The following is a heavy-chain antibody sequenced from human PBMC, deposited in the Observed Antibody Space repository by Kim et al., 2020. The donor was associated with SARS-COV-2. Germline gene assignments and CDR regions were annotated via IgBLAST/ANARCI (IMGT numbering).Heavy chain of an antibody. J-gene: IGHJ1*01. Sequence: SVKVSCKASGGTFSSYAISWVRQAPGQGLEWMGGIIPIFGTANYAQKFQGRVTITADESTSTAYMELSSLRSEDTAVYYCATLDVVVTGRLAEYFQHWGQGTLVTVSS. CDR1: GGTFSSYA. CDR3: ATLDVVVTGRLAEYFQH. CDR2: IIPIFGTA. V-gene: IGHV1-69*13. D-gene: IGHD2-21*02.